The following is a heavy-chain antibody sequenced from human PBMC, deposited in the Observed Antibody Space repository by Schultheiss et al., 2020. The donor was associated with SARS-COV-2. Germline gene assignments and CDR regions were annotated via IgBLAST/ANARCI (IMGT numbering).Heavy chain of an antibody. CDR2: ISAYNGNT. J-gene: IGHJ6*02. CDR3: ARETGVVTSYYYYGMDV. V-gene: IGHV1-18*01. CDR1: GYTFTSYG. Sequence: GGSLRLSCKASGYTFTSYGISWVRQAPGQGLEWMGWISAYNGNTNYAQKLQGRVTMTTDTSTSTAYMELRSLRSDDTAVYYCARETGVVTSYYYYGMDVWGQGTTVTVSS. D-gene: IGHD4-23*01.